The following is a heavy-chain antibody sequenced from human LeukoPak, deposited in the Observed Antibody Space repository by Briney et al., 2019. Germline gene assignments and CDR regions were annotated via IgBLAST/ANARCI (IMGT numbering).Heavy chain of an antibody. CDR3: ARGRGSDFWSGYSAYYYGMDV. Sequence: ASVKVSCKASGYTFTSYYMHWVRQAPGQGLEWMGIINPSGGSTSYAQKFQGRVTMTRDTSTSTVYMELSSLRSEDTAVYYCARGRGSDFWSGYSAYYYGMDVWGQGTTVTVSS. V-gene: IGHV1-46*01. CDR2: INPSGGST. D-gene: IGHD3-3*01. J-gene: IGHJ6*02. CDR1: GYTFTSYY.